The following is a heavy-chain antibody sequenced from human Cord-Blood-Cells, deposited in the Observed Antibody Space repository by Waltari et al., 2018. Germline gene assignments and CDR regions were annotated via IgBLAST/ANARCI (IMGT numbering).Heavy chain of an antibody. D-gene: IGHD2-2*01. Sequence: QVQLQQWGAGLLKPSETLSLTCAVYGGSFSGYYWSWIRPPPGKGLECIVENNHSARTNYNPSLKSLVTISVDTSKNQFSRKLSSVTAADTAVYYCARVVCSSTSCYYFDYWGQGTLVTVSS. CDR1: GGSFSGYY. CDR3: ARVVCSSTSCYYFDY. V-gene: IGHV4-34*01. CDR2: NNHSART. J-gene: IGHJ4*02.